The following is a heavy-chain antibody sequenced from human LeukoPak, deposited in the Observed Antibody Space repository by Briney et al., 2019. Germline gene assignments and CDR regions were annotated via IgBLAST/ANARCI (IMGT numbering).Heavy chain of an antibody. CDR3: ARGSKAAPGTLEY. D-gene: IGHD6-13*01. J-gene: IGHJ4*02. V-gene: IGHV4-59*01. Sequence: SETLSLTCTVSGGSISSYYWSWIRQPPGKGLEWIGYIYYTGSTDYNPSLKSRVAISVDTSKNQFSLKLSSVTAADTAVYYCARGSKAAPGTLEYWGQGTLVTVSS. CDR2: IYYTGST. CDR1: GGSISSYY.